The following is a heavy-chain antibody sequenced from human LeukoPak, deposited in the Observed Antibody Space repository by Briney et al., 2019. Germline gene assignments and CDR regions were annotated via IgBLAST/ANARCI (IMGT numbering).Heavy chain of an antibody. V-gene: IGHV4-39*07. J-gene: IGHJ6*03. CDR2: IYYSGST. Sequence: PSETLSLTCIVSGGSVSSGSYYWGWIRQPPGKGLEWIGNIYYSGSTYYNPSLKSRVTISVETSKNQFSLKLSSVTAADTAVYYCARVVVRGVIITWGLAGNYYYYMDVWGKGTTVTISS. D-gene: IGHD3-10*01. CDR1: GGSVSSGSYY. CDR3: ARVVVRGVIITWGLAGNYYYYMDV.